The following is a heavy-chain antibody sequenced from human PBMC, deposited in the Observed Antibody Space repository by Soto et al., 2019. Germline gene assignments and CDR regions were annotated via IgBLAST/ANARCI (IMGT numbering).Heavy chain of an antibody. D-gene: IGHD2-15*01. CDR2: ISSSSSYI. CDR1: GFTFSSYS. CDR3: ARVQVGVVVVAATLVHYYGMDV. Sequence: PXGSLTLSFAASGFTFSSYSTNWVRQAPGKGLEWVSSISSSSSYIYYADSVKGRFTISRDNAKNSLYLQMNSLRAEDTAVYYCARVQVGVVVVAATLVHYYGMDVWGQGTTVTVPS. J-gene: IGHJ6*02. V-gene: IGHV3-21*01.